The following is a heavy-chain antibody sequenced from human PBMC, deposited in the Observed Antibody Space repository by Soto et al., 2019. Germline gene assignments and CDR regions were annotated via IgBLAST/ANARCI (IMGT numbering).Heavy chain of an antibody. CDR1: GFTFSSYG. J-gene: IGHJ6*02. CDR3: AKDITPVTENGMDV. CDR2: ISYDGSNK. V-gene: IGHV3-30*18. Sequence: QVQLVESGGGVVQPGRSLRLSCAASGFTFSSYGMHWVRQAPGKGLEWEAVISYDGSNKYYADSVKGRFTISRDNSKNRLYLQMNSLRAEDTAVYYCAKDITPVTENGMDVWGQGTTVTDSS. D-gene: IGHD4-17*01.